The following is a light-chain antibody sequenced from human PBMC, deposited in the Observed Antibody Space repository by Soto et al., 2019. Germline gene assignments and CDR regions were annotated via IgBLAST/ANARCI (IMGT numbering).Light chain of an antibody. CDR3: QQYADSPIT. J-gene: IGKJ5*01. V-gene: IGKV3-20*01. CDR2: GVS. Sequence: IELTHSPGTLALSPGERATLSCRAGQRLASNYLAWYQQRPGQAPRLLLYGVSSRATGIPDRFSGSGSGTDFTLAISRVEPEDFAVYFCQQYADSPITFGQGNDWRL. CDR1: QRLASNY.